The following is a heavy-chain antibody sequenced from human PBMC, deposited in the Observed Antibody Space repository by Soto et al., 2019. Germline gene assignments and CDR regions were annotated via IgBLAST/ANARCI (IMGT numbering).Heavy chain of an antibody. V-gene: IGHV3-15*01. CDR3: ATYRPDSYDSSGYSY. D-gene: IGHD3-22*01. CDR1: GFTFSNAW. Sequence: GGSLRLSCAASGFTFSNAWMSWVRQAPGKGLEWVGRIKSKTDDGTTDDSAHFIGRVTISRDDSKNTLYLQMISLKTEDTSVDYCATYRPDSYDSSGYSYCGDGPLV. J-gene: IGHJ4*01. CDR2: IKSKTDDGTT.